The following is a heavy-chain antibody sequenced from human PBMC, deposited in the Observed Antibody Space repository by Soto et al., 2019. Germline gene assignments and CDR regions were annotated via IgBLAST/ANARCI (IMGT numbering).Heavy chain of an antibody. CDR1: GDTFSSYI. CDR2: VIPVLTTT. D-gene: IGHD2-21*02. V-gene: IGHV1-69*08. CDR3: ARRRYCGYDCYHKHYYSMDV. J-gene: IGHJ6*02. Sequence: QVQLVQSGAEVKKPGSSVRVSCRSSGDTFSSYIVNWLRLAPGRGLEWMGRVIPVLTTTDYAENFRGRVTISADRSMNTVYLDLSSLRSDDTAVYYCARRRYCGYDCYHKHYYSMDVWGQGSLVTVAS.